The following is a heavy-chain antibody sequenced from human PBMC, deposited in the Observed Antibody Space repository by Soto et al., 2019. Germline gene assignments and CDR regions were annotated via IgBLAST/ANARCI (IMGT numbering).Heavy chain of an antibody. CDR1: GGTFSSYA. D-gene: IGHD2-2*01. Sequence: QVQMVQSGAEVKKPGSSVKVSCKASGGTFSSYAISWVRQAPGQGLEWMGGIIPISGTANNAQKFQGRVTITADESTITAYMELSSLRSEDTAVYYCARSQGSSTSLEIYYYYYYGMDVWGQWNTVTVSS. CDR3: ARSQGSSTSLEIYYYYYYGMDV. CDR2: IIPISGTA. J-gene: IGHJ6*02. V-gene: IGHV1-69*01.